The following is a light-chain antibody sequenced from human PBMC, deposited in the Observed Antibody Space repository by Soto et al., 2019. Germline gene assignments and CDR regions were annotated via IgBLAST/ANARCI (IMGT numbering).Light chain of an antibody. J-gene: IGLJ7*01. V-gene: IGLV2-14*01. CDR3: ASYTSTTTLLV. Sequence: QSVLTQPASVSGSPGQSITISCTGTSSDIGRYNYVSWYQQHPGKAPRLVISGVNKRPSGISNRFSGSKSGNTASLTISGLQADDEAIYYCASYTSTTTLLVFGGGTQLTVL. CDR1: SSDIGRYNY. CDR2: GVN.